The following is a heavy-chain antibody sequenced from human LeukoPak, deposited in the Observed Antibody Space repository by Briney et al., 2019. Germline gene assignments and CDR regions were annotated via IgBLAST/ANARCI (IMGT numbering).Heavy chain of an antibody. CDR2: ISSNGGST. V-gene: IGHV3-64*01. CDR3: AREGYYDFWSGPLPLDY. CDR1: GFTFSSYA. D-gene: IGHD3-3*01. J-gene: IGHJ4*02. Sequence: GGSLRLSCAASGFTFSSYAMHRVRQAPGKGLEYVSAISSNGGSTYYANSVKGRFTISRDNSKNTLYLQMGSLRAEDMAVYYCAREGYYDFWSGPLPLDYWGQGTLVTVSS.